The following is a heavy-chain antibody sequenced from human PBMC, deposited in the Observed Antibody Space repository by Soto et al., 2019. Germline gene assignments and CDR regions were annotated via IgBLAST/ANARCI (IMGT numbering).Heavy chain of an antibody. CDR1: GYSFATSG. Sequence: QVKLVQSGTEVKKPGASLKVSCKASGYSFATSGISWVRQAPGQGLEWMGWISVYNGNTNYDQKLHDRVTMTTDTSTPTAYLELRSLRSDDTAVYYCARAGQYYDSSGYVNWGQGTLVTVSS. J-gene: IGHJ4*02. V-gene: IGHV1-18*01. CDR3: ARAGQYYDSSGYVN. CDR2: ISVYNGNT. D-gene: IGHD3-22*01.